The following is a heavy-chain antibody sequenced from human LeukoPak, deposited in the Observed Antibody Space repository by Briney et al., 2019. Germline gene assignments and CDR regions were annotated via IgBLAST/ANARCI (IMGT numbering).Heavy chain of an antibody. CDR1: GFTVSSNY. CDR2: IFSGGST. V-gene: IGHV3-53*01. D-gene: IGHD4-17*01. J-gene: IGHJ4*02. Sequence: GGSLRLSCAASGFTVSSNYMSWVRQAPGKGLEWVSIIFSGGSTYYADSVKGRFTISRDNSKNTLYLQMNSLRAEDTAVYFCAREAVTRNYFDYWGQGTLVTVSS. CDR3: AREAVTRNYFDY.